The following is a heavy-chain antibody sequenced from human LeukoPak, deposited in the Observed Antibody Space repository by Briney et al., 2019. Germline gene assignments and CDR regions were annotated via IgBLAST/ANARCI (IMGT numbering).Heavy chain of an antibody. CDR3: ARASCGSCPFDP. CDR1: GFTVSSNY. J-gene: IGHJ5*02. Sequence: QPGGSLRLSCAASGFTVSSNYMTWVRQAPGKGLEWVSIIYSGGSTYYADSVKGRFTISRDSSKNMVNLQMNSLRAEDTAVYYCARASCGSCPFDPWGQGTLVTVSS. V-gene: IGHV3-53*01. CDR2: IYSGGST. D-gene: IGHD2-15*01.